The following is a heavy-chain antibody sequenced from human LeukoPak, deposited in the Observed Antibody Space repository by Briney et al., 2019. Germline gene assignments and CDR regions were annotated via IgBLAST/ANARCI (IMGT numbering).Heavy chain of an antibody. V-gene: IGHV1-69*13. CDR2: IIPIFGTA. CDR1: GGTFSSYV. D-gene: IGHD5-18*01. CDR3: ARDPGTAMVIIAYAGDAADY. J-gene: IGHJ4*02. Sequence: SVKVSCKASGGTFSSYVISWVRQAPGQGLEWMGGIIPIFGTANYAQKFQGRVTITADESTSTAYMELSSLRSEDTAVYYCARDPGTAMVIIAYAGDAADYWGQGTLVTVSS.